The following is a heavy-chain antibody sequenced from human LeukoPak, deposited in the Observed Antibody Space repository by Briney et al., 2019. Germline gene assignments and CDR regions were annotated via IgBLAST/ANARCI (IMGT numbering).Heavy chain of an antibody. CDR1: GGSISSSSYY. J-gene: IGHJ4*02. Sequence: SETLSLTCTVAGGSISSSSYYWGWIRQPPGKGLEWIGRIDYSGSTYYNPSLKSRVTISVDTSKNQISLKLSSVTAADTAVYYCARPNRPIPGRVDYWRQGTLVTVPS. V-gene: IGHV4-39*01. CDR2: IDYSGST. CDR3: ARPNRPIPGRVDY. D-gene: IGHD2-21*01.